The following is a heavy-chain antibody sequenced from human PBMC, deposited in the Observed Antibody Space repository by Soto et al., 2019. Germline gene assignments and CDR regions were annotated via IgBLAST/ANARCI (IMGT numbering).Heavy chain of an antibody. J-gene: IGHJ3*02. CDR2: ISSNGGTI. CDR3: MKEKSVMYSGYDAFDI. D-gene: IGHD5-12*01. CDR1: GFTFSSYE. Sequence: GGSLRLSCAASGFTFSSYEMDWVRQAPGKGLEWVAYISSNGGTIYYGDSVKGRFTISRDNADNSLYLQMNRLRAEDMAVYYCMKEKSVMYSGYDAFDIWGRGTMVTVSS. V-gene: IGHV3-48*03.